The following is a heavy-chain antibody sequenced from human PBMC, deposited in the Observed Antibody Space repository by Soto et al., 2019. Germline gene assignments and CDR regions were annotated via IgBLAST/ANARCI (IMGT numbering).Heavy chain of an antibody. D-gene: IGHD3-3*01. J-gene: IGHJ4*02. CDR1: GFSLTTSGVG. Sequence: QITLNESGPTVVKPTETLTLTCTFSGFSLTTSGVGVGWVRQSPGKAPEWLAFIYWVDDKRYSTSLKSRLTITQDTSKNQVVVTTANVDPADTATYYCAHRVLRAVFGLVTSTAIYFDFWGQGTPVVVSS. CDR2: IYWVDDK. V-gene: IGHV2-5*02. CDR3: AHRVLRAVFGLVTSTAIYFDF.